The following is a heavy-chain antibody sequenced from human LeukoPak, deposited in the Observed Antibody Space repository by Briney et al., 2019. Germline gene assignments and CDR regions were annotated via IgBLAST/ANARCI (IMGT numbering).Heavy chain of an antibody. D-gene: IGHD6-25*01. CDR2: IKQDGSEK. V-gene: IGHV3-7*03. J-gene: IGHJ4*02. Sequence: GGSLSLSCEDSGFTFTRYWMNWVCQAPGKGLEWVATIKQDGSEKYYVDSVKGRFTISSDNAKKTLYLQMNSLRADDTAVYYCARGGSRYTTGWILDYSGQGTLVTVSS. CDR3: ARGGSRYTTGWILDY. CDR1: GFTFTRYW.